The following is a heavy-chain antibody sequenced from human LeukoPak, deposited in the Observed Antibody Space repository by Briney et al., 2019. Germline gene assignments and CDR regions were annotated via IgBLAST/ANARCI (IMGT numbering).Heavy chain of an antibody. Sequence: GASVKVSCKASGYTFTSYYMHWVRQAPGQGLEWMGIINPSGGSTSYAQKFQGRVTMTRGTSTSTVYMELSSLRSEDTAVYYCARDEVGYCSSTSCRPYYYYYGMDVWGKGTTVTVSS. CDR2: INPSGGST. D-gene: IGHD2-2*01. CDR1: GYTFTSYY. J-gene: IGHJ6*04. V-gene: IGHV1-46*01. CDR3: ARDEVGYCSSTSCRPYYYYYGMDV.